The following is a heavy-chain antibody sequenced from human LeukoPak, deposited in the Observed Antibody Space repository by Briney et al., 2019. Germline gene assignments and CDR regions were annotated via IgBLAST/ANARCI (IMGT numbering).Heavy chain of an antibody. CDR1: GFTFSSYW. J-gene: IGHJ4*02. D-gene: IGHD3-10*01. Sequence: GGSLRLSCAASGFTFSSYWMSWVRQAPGKGRGWVANIKQDGSEKYYVDSVKGRFTISRDNAKNSLYLQMNSLRAEDTAVYYCAREAWGVLYYFDYWGQGTLVTVSS. CDR3: AREAWGVLYYFDY. V-gene: IGHV3-7*01. CDR2: IKQDGSEK.